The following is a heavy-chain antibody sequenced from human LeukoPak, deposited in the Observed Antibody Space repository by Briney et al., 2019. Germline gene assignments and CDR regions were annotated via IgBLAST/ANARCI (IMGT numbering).Heavy chain of an antibody. CDR2: ITGSGGST. CDR1: GFTFSSYA. Sequence: GGSLRPSSAASGFTFSSYAISWVRQPPGKGLEWVSAITGSGGSTYYTDSVKGRFTISRDNSKNTLYLQMNSLRPEDTAVYYCAKDLLTMMEVVHSDIFVYCGQGTLVTVSS. D-gene: IGHD3-22*01. CDR3: AKDLLTMMEVVHSDIFVY. J-gene: IGHJ4*02. V-gene: IGHV3-23*01.